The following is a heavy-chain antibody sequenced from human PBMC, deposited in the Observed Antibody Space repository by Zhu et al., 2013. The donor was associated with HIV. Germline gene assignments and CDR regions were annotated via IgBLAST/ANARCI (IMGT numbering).Heavy chain of an antibody. CDR3: ARDLTRYFDWLPQQSYYYGMDV. CDR2: ISAYNGNT. J-gene: IGHJ6*02. Sequence: QVQLVQSGAEVKKPGASVKVSCKASGYTFTSYGISWVRQAPGQGLEWMGWISAYNGNTNYAQKLQGRVTMTTDTSTSTAYMELRSLRSDDTAVYYCARDLTRYFDWLPQQSYYYGMDVWGQGTTVTVSS. V-gene: IGHV1-18*01. CDR1: GYTFTSYG. D-gene: IGHD3-9*01.